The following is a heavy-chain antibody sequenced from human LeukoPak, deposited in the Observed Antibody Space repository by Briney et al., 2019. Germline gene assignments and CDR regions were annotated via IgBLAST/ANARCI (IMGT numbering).Heavy chain of an antibody. V-gene: IGHV1-2*02. CDR2: ISPIGGGT. CDR1: GYTFTDYS. J-gene: IGHJ1*01. Sequence: ASVRVSCKASGYTFTDYSMHWVRQAPGQGVEWMGWISPIGGGTNYAQKFQGRVTMTRETSISAAYMELSGLTSDDTAVYYCARKIAIRGYMYWGQGSLATVSS. D-gene: IGHD2-21*01. CDR3: ARKIAIRGYMY.